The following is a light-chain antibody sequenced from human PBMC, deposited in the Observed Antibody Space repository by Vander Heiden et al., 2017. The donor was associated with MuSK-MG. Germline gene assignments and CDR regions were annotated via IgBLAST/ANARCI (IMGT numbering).Light chain of an antibody. CDR3: SSYTGRSTPDV. CDR1: RSDIGGYNY. Sequence: QSALTQPASVSGSPGQSITISCTGTRSDIGGYNYVSWYQQHPGKAPKLMSLEVINRPSGVSNRFSGSKSGNTASLTISGLQAEDEADYYCSSYTGRSTPDVFGTGTKVTVV. CDR2: EVI. J-gene: IGLJ1*01. V-gene: IGLV2-14*01.